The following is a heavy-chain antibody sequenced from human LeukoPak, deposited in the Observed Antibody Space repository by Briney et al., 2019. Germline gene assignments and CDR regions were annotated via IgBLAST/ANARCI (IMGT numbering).Heavy chain of an antibody. V-gene: IGHV3-64D*09. J-gene: IGHJ4*02. D-gene: IGHD3-10*01. Sequence: GGSLRLPCSPSGFPFSSYLMHWFRQAPGKGLEYVSAISSNGGSTYYADSVKGRFTISRDNSKNTLYLQMSSLRAEDTAVYYCVKGFMVRGVIPVDYWGQGTLVTVSS. CDR1: GFPFSSYL. CDR2: ISSNGGST. CDR3: VKGFMVRGVIPVDY.